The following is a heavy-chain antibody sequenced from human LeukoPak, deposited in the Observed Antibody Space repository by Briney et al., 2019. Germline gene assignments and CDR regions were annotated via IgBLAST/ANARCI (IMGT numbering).Heavy chain of an antibody. D-gene: IGHD4-17*01. J-gene: IGHJ4*02. CDR2: IPSDGSDN. Sequence: PGGSLRLSCAASAFTFSTYGFHWVRQAPGKGLEWVAFIPSDGSDNYYANSVKGRFTISRDNSKNTLYLQMNSLRSEDTAVYYCAKGLGDYDDFRLGYWDQGTLVTVSS. CDR1: AFTFSTYG. CDR3: AKGLGDYDDFRLGY. V-gene: IGHV3-30*02.